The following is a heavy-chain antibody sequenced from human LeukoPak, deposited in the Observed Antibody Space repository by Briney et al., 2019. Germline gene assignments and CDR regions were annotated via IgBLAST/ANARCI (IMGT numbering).Heavy chain of an antibody. CDR1: GFIFSTYA. CDR3: ARGRGTFGLYFFDY. D-gene: IGHD3-16*01. CDR2: TSPSSDYI. V-gene: IGHV3-21*01. J-gene: IGHJ4*02. Sequence: PGGSLRLSCAASGFIFSTYAMDWVRQAPGKGLECVSSTSPSSDYIHYADSVRGRFTISRDNAKNSLYLQMHSLSAEDTAVYYCARGRGTFGLYFFDYWGQGTLVTVSS.